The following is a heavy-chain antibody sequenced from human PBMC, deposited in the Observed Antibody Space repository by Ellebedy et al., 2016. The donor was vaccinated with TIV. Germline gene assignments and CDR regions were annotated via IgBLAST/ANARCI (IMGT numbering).Heavy chain of an antibody. D-gene: IGHD2-15*01. CDR2: ISTISSY. J-gene: IGHJ4*02. V-gene: IGHV3-21*01. CDR3: SRGGGCGGGTCYYPDF. CDR1: GFSFTTSW. Sequence: GESLKISCKTSGFSFTTSWIGWVRQAPGKGLEWVSSISTISSYADSVRGRFTISRDNAKNSLYLQMNSLRAEDTAVYYCSRGGGCGGGTCYYPDFWGQGTLVTVSS.